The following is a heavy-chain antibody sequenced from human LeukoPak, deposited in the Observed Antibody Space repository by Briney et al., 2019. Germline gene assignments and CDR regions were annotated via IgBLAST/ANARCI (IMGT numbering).Heavy chain of an antibody. CDR1: GFTFSHYW. D-gene: IGHD1-26*01. Sequence: GGSLRLSCAASGFTFSHYWMTWVRQAPGKGLEWVANINQDGSEEFYVDSLKGRFTISRDNAKNSLYLQINSLRADDTAIYYCARDSGRFYIDYWGQGTLVTVSS. J-gene: IGHJ4*02. CDR3: ARDSGRFYIDY. V-gene: IGHV3-7*03. CDR2: INQDGSEE.